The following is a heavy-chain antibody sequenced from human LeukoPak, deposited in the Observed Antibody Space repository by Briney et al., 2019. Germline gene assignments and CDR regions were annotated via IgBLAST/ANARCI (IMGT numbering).Heavy chain of an antibody. Sequence: SETLSLTCTVSGGSISSSSYYWGWIRQPPGKGLEWIGSIYYSGSTNYNPSLQSRVTISVDTSKKQFSLKLSSVTAADTAVYYCARSEDYYDSSGHAFDYWGQGTLVTVSS. CDR1: GGSISSSSYY. CDR3: ARSEDYYDSSGHAFDY. CDR2: IYYSGST. J-gene: IGHJ4*02. D-gene: IGHD3-22*01. V-gene: IGHV4-39*07.